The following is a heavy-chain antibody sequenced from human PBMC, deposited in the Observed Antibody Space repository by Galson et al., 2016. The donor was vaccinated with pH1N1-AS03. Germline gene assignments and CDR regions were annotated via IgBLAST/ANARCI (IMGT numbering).Heavy chain of an antibody. CDR3: AKVYLNWTYGLEHLDS. Sequence: LRLSCAASGFTFSRYWMHWVRQAPGKGLEWVAATSSDGSVRHFADYVRGRFTVSRDNSKNTLYLEMNSLRPEDTAVYYCAKVYLNWTYGLEHLDSWGQGTLVTVSS. J-gene: IGHJ4*02. D-gene: IGHD1-7*01. V-gene: IGHV3-30*18. CDR1: GFTFSRYW. CDR2: TSSDGSVR.